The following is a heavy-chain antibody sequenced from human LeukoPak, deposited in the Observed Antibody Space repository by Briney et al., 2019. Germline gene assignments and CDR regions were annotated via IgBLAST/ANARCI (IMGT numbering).Heavy chain of an antibody. D-gene: IGHD3-22*01. CDR3: ARDMYYYDSIGYYLPDY. J-gene: IGHJ4*02. V-gene: IGHV4-59*12. Sequence: SETLSLTCTVSGGSISSYYWSWIRQPPGKGLEWIGYIYYSGSTNYNPSLKSRVTMSVDTSKNQFSLKLSSVTAADTAVYYCARDMYYYDSIGYYLPDYWGQGTLVTVSS. CDR1: GGSISSYY. CDR2: IYYSGST.